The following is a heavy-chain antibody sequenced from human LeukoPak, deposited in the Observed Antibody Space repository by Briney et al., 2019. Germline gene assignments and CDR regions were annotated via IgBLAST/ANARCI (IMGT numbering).Heavy chain of an antibody. CDR1: RGSVSNYY. D-gene: IGHD5-18*01. J-gene: IGHJ6*02. CDR2: IYYSGST. Sequence: PSETLSLTCTVSRGSVSNYYWSWIRQPPGKGLEWIGYIYYSGSTYYNPSLKSRVTISVDTSKNQFSLKLSSVTAADTAVYYCARDTSGYSYGSGMDVWGQGTTVTVSS. V-gene: IGHV4-59*02. CDR3: ARDTSGYSYGSGMDV.